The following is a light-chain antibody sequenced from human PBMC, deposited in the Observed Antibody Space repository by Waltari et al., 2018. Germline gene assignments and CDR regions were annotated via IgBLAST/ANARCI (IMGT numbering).Light chain of an antibody. CDR1: QSLFHSDGNTH. V-gene: IGKV2-30*02. CDR3: MQGTHWPYT. Sequence: DVVMTQSPLSLPVTLGQPASISCKSSQSLFHSDGNTHLNWFQQRPSQSPRRLIYRVSNRNSVVPDRFSGSGSDTDFTLKISRVEAGDVGVYYCMQGTHWPYTFGQGTKLDIK. CDR2: RVS. J-gene: IGKJ2*01.